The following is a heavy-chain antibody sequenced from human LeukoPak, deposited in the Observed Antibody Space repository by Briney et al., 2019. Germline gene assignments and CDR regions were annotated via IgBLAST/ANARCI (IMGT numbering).Heavy chain of an antibody. CDR1: GGSISSSSYY. J-gene: IGHJ4*02. V-gene: IGHV4-39*01. Sequence: SETLSLTCTVSGGSISSSSYYWGWIRQPPGKGLEWIGTIYYSGTTYYNPSLKSRVIISVDTSKNQFSLRLSSVTAADTAAYYCASRYTIFGVATFDYWGQGTLVTVSS. D-gene: IGHD3-3*01. CDR3: ASRYTIFGVATFDY. CDR2: IYYSGTT.